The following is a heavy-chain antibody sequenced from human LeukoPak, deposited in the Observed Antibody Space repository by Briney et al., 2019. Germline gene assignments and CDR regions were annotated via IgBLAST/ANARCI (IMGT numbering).Heavy chain of an antibody. CDR1: GDSISSYY. J-gene: IGHJ4*02. V-gene: IGHV4-4*07. D-gene: IGHD1-26*01. CDR2: IFPSGTT. Sequence: SETLSLTCTVSGDSISSYYWNWIRQPAGKGLEWIGRIFPSGTTNYNPSLKSRVTMSVDTSKNQFSLKLTSVTAADTAVYYCAVYSTSQGSFDYWGQGTLVTVSA. CDR3: AVYSTSQGSFDY.